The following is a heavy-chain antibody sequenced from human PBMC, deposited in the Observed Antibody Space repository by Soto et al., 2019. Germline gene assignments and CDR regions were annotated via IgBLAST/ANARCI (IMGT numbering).Heavy chain of an antibody. CDR2: ISGSGGST. CDR1: GFTFSSYA. D-gene: IGHD3-16*02. J-gene: IGHJ4*02. V-gene: IGHV3-23*01. CDR3: AKGPAPYDYVWGSYRYTHFDY. Sequence: EVQLLESGGGLVQPGGSLRLSCAASGFTFSSYAMSWVRQAPGKGLEWVSAISGSGGSTYYADSVKGRFTISRDNSKNTLYLQMNRLRAEDTAVYYCAKGPAPYDYVWGSYRYTHFDYWGQGTLVTVSS.